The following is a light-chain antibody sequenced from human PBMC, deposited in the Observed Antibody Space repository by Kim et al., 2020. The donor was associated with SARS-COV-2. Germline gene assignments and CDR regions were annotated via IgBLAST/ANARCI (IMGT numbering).Light chain of an antibody. V-gene: IGKV1-5*03. Sequence: DIQMTQSPSTLSASVGDRVTITCRASQSISSWLAWYQQKPGKAPKLLIYKASSLESGIPSRFSGSGSGTEFTLTISSLQPDDFATYYCKQYNSYWDRTFGQGAKVDIK. CDR1: QSISSW. J-gene: IGKJ1*01. CDR3: KQYNSYWDRT. CDR2: KAS.